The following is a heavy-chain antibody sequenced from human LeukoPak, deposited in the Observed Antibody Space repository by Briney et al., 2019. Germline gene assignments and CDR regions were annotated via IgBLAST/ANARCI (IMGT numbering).Heavy chain of an antibody. CDR3: ASGSNLLFDY. V-gene: IGHV4-39*01. Sequence: PSETLSLTCTVSGGSISSSSYYWGWIRQPPGKGLEWIGSIYYSGSTYYNPSLKSRVTISVDTYKNQFSLKLSSVTAADTAVYYCASGSNLLFDYWGQGTLVTVSS. CDR2: IYYSGST. CDR1: GGSISSSSYY. D-gene: IGHD4-11*01. J-gene: IGHJ4*02.